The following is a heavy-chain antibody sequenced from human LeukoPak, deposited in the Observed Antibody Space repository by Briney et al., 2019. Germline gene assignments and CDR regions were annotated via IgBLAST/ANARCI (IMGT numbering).Heavy chain of an antibody. D-gene: IGHD3-22*01. CDR1: GFTFSSYW. V-gene: IGHV3-7*01. CDR2: IKQDGSEK. J-gene: IGHJ4*02. CDR3: ARDFQYYYDSSGGGYFDY. Sequence: GGSLRLSCAASGFTFSSYWMSWVRQATGKGLEWVANIKQDGSEKYYVDSVKGRFTISRDNAKNSLYLQMNSLRAEDTAVYYCARDFQYYYDSSGGGYFDYWGQGTLVTVSS.